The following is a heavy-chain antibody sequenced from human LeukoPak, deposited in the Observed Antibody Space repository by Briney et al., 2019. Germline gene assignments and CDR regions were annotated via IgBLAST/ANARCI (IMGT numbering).Heavy chain of an antibody. CDR1: GGSFSGYY. Sequence: AETLSLTCAVYGGSFSGYYWSWIRQPPGKGLEWVSGISPSGGITYYTDSVKGRFTISRDNSKNTVSLQMNSLRGDDTAVYYCAKDDAWGRYKDWGQGTLVTVSS. V-gene: IGHV3-23*01. D-gene: IGHD3-16*01. CDR2: ISPSGGIT. J-gene: IGHJ1*01. CDR3: AKDDAWGRYKD.